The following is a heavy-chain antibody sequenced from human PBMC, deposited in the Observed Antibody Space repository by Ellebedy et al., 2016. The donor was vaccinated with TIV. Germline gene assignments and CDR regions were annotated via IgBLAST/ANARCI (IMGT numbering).Heavy chain of an antibody. CDR2: SGAAGDT. V-gene: IGHV3-13*01. D-gene: IGHD6-19*01. Sequence: PGGSLRLSCAASGFSLTGSDLHWVRRPAGKGLEWVSASGAAGDTYYPDSVKGRFTISRDNSKNTLYLQMNSLRADDTAVYYCAKDGGGSGWQDFDYWGQGTLVTVSS. J-gene: IGHJ4*02. CDR3: AKDGGGSGWQDFDY. CDR1: GFSLTGSD.